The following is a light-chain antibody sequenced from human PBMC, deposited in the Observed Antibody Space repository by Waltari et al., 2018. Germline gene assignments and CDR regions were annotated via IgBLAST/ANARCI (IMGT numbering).Light chain of an antibody. CDR1: QRINSN. V-gene: IGKV3-15*01. CDR3: QQYNNWPRT. J-gene: IGKJ1*01. CDR2: GAS. Sequence: IVITQSPATLSVSPGERPTLSCRASQRINSNLAWYQQKPGQAPRLLIYGASTRATGIPARFAGTGSGTEFTLSISSLQSEDFAVYYCQQYNNWPRTFGQGTKVEIK.